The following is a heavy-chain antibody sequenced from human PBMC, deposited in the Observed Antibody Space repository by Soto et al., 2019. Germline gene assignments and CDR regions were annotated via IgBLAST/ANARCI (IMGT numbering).Heavy chain of an antibody. Sequence: SETLSLTCTVSGGSTTNYYWGWIRQPPGRGLKYHLSFIHSENIDSDPPMTRRVTSPLDQSKRQFSLKLRSVTAADTAIYYCTRIKREYTFGSILEFWSEGIPVTVSS. J-gene: IGHJ4*02. D-gene: IGHD5-18*01. V-gene: IGHV4-59*01. CDR1: GGSTTNYY. CDR2: FIHSENI. CDR3: TRIKREYTFGSILEF.